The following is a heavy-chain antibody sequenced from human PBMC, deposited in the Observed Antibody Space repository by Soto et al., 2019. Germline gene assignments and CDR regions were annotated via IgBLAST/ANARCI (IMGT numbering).Heavy chain of an antibody. CDR3: AKDSTTGANYYYYYMDV. J-gene: IGHJ6*03. D-gene: IGHD4-17*01. Sequence: GGSLRLSCAASGFTFSSYAMSWVRQAPGKGLEWVSAISGSGGSTYYAGSVKGRFTISRDNSNNTLYLQMNSLRAEDTAVYYCAKDSTTGANYYYYYMDVWGKGTTVTVSS. CDR2: ISGSGGST. CDR1: GFTFSSYA. V-gene: IGHV3-23*01.